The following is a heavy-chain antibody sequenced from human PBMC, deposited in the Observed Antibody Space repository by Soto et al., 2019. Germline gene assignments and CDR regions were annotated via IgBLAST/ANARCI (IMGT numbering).Heavy chain of an antibody. V-gene: IGHV3-9*01. CDR3: AKDRNWGAGYFDY. D-gene: IGHD7-27*01. J-gene: IGHJ4*02. CDR1: GFTFDDYA. CDR2: ISWNSGSI. Sequence: GGSLRLSCAASGFTFDDYAMHWVRQAPGKGLEWVSGISWNSGSIGYADSVKGRFTISRDNAKNSLYLQMNSLRAEDTAVYYCAKDRNWGAGYFDYWGQGTLVTVSS.